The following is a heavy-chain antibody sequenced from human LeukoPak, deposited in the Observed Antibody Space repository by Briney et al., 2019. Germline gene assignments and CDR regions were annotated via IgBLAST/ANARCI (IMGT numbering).Heavy chain of an antibody. Sequence: SETLSLTCTVSGDSIDNSYWTWIRQTPGQGMEWIGYIASSGTSNYNPSLESRVTISLGTSKNQFSLKLRSVTAADTAIYYCARVVRGAVTSNRFDPWGQGTLVTVSS. CDR2: IASSGTS. V-gene: IGHV4-59*01. CDR3: ARVVRGAVTSNRFDP. D-gene: IGHD4-17*01. J-gene: IGHJ5*02. CDR1: GDSIDNSY.